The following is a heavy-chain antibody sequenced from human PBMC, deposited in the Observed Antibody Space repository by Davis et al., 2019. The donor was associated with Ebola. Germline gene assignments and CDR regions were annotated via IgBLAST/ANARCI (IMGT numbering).Heavy chain of an antibody. D-gene: IGHD2-2*01. CDR3: ARGVLPCSSTSCQYYYYYGMDV. J-gene: IGHJ6*02. CDR1: GFTFSGSA. Sequence: GGSLRLSCAASGFTFSGSAMHWVRQASGKGLEWVGRIRSKANSYATAYAASVKGRFTISRDDSKNTAYLQMNSLKTEDTAVYYCARGVLPCSSTSCQYYYYYGMDVWGQGTTVTVSS. V-gene: IGHV3-73*01. CDR2: IRSKANSYAT.